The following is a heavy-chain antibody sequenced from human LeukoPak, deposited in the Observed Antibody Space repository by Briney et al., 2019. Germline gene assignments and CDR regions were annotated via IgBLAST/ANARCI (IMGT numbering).Heavy chain of an antibody. CDR1: GLTFRNYG. V-gene: IGHV3-33*01. Sequence: PGGSLRLSCAASGLTFRNYGMQWVRQAPGKGLEWVATIWYDGSNKYYADSVKGRVTISRDNSKYTLFLQMNSLRAEDTAVYYCSTLRAYRSSWYFDYWGQGTLVTVSS. D-gene: IGHD6-13*01. CDR3: STLRAYRSSWYFDY. J-gene: IGHJ4*02. CDR2: IWYDGSNK.